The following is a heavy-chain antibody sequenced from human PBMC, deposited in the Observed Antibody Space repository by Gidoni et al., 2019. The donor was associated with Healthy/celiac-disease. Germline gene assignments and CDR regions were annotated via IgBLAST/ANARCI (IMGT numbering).Heavy chain of an antibody. D-gene: IGHD3-10*01. CDR2: IYPGDSDT. CDR1: GYSFTSYW. Sequence: EVQLVQSGAEVKTPGESLKISCTGSGYSFTSYWICWVRQMPGKGLEWLGIIYPGDSDTRYSPSFQGQVTISADKSISTAYLQWSSLKASDTAMYYCARHPYYYGSGKTHYYYYYGMDVWGQGTTVTVSS. J-gene: IGHJ6*02. V-gene: IGHV5-51*01. CDR3: ARHPYYYGSGKTHYYYYYGMDV.